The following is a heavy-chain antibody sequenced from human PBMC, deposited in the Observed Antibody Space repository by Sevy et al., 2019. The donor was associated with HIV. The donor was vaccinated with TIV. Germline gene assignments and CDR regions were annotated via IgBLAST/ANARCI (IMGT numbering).Heavy chain of an antibody. CDR3: ARDSSVSSLIYYYYGMDV. Sequence: GGSLRLSCAASGFTFSSYAMHWVRQAPGKGLEWVAVISYDGSNKYYADSVKGRFTISRDNSKNTLYLQMNSLRAEDTAVYYCARDSSVSSLIYYYYGMDVWGQGTTVTVSS. J-gene: IGHJ6*02. V-gene: IGHV3-30-3*01. CDR1: GFTFSSYA. CDR2: ISYDGSNK. D-gene: IGHD3-10*01.